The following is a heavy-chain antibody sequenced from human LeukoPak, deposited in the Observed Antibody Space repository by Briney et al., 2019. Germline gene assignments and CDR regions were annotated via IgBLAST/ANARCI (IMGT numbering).Heavy chain of an antibody. J-gene: IGHJ6*02. CDR3: ARAKDYYYYYGMDV. Sequence: PSETLSLTCTVSGGSISSGSYYWSWIRQPAGKGLEWTGRIYTSGSTNYSPSLKSRVTISVDTSKNQFSLKLSSVTAADTAVYYCARAKDYYYYYGMDVWGQGTTVTVSS. CDR2: IYTSGST. V-gene: IGHV4-61*02. CDR1: GGSISSGSYY.